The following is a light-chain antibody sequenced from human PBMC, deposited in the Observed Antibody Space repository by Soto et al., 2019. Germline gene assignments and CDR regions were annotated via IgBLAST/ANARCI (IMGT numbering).Light chain of an antibody. CDR3: SSYTSSNTLL. CDR2: EVS. CDR1: SSDVGGYNY. J-gene: IGLJ3*02. V-gene: IGLV2-14*01. Sequence: QSALTQSASVSGSPGQSITISCTGTSSDVGGYNYVSWYQQHRGKAPKLMIYEVSNRPSGVSNRFSGSQSGNTASLTISGLQAEDEADYYCSSYTSSNTLLFGGGTQLTVL.